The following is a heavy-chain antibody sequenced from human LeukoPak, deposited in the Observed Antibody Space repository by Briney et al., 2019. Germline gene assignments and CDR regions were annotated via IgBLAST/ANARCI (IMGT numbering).Heavy chain of an antibody. CDR3: ARDVYDSSGSFDY. Sequence: GGSLRLSCAASGFTFSSYSMNWVRQAPGKGLEWVSSISSSSSYIYYADSVKGRSTISRDNAKNSLYLQMNSLRAEDTAVYYCARDVYDSSGSFDYWGQGTLVTVSS. CDR2: ISSSSSYI. D-gene: IGHD3-22*01. J-gene: IGHJ4*02. V-gene: IGHV3-21*01. CDR1: GFTFSSYS.